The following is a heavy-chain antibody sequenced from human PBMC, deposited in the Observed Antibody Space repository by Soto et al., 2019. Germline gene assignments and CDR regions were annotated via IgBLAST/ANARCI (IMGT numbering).Heavy chain of an antibody. J-gene: IGHJ3*02. CDR1: GFTFRSYA. CDR2: ISESGGST. CDR3: AKDKPGTTAFDI. D-gene: IGHD1-1*01. Sequence: PGGSLRLSCAGSGFTFRSYAMSWVRQAPGKGLEWVSAISESGGSTYYADSVKGRFTISRDNSKNTLYLQMNSLRAEDTAAYYCAKDKPGTTAFDIWGRGRLVTVSS. V-gene: IGHV3-23*01.